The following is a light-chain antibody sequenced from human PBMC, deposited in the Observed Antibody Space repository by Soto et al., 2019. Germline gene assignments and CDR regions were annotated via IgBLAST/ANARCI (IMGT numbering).Light chain of an antibody. J-gene: IGKJ5*01. Sequence: EIVLTQSPASLSLSPGERATLSCRASQSVDSYLVWYQQKPGQAPRLLIFGTSNRATGVPARFSGRGSGTDFTLTITSLEPQELAVFHCHQRDSSPRTFGQATR. CDR2: GTS. CDR1: QSVDSY. CDR3: HQRDSSPRT. V-gene: IGKV3-11*01.